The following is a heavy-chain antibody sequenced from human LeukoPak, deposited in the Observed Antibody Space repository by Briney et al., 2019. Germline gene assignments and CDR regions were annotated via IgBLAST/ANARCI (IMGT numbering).Heavy chain of an antibody. CDR1: GFTFSSYG. Sequence: PGGSLRLSCAASGFTFSSYGMHWVRQAPGKGLEWVAFIRYDGSNKYYADSVKGRFTISRDNSKNTLYLQMNSLRAEDTAVYYCAKVGGQWLVQKDSYYYYYYYMDVWGKGTTVTVSS. J-gene: IGHJ6*03. V-gene: IGHV3-30*02. CDR3: AKVGGQWLVQKDSYYYYYYYMDV. CDR2: IRYDGSNK. D-gene: IGHD6-19*01.